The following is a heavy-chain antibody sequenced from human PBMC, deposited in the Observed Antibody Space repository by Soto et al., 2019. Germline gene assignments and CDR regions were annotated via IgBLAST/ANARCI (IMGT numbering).Heavy chain of an antibody. Sequence: SETLSLTCTVSGGSMIAYYWNWMRQPPGKGLQWIGYTCYSGSTTYNPSLKSRVTISVDSSKNQFSLKLDSVTPADTAVYYCARVRGTAGKRYFDYWGPGTLVTVSS. J-gene: IGHJ4*02. D-gene: IGHD6-13*01. CDR1: GGSMIAYY. V-gene: IGHV4-59*01. CDR2: TCYSGST. CDR3: ARVRGTAGKRYFDY.